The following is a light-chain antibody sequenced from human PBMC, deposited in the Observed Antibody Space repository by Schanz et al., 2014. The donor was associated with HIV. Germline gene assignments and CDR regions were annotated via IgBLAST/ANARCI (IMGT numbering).Light chain of an antibody. CDR1: QSIRTN. J-gene: IGKJ5*01. Sequence: EIVMTQSPATLSVSPGERATLSCRASQSIRTNLAWYQQKPGQAPRVLISGASTRATGIPARFSGSGSGTEFTLTIRSLQSEDFAVYYCQQYNIWPFTFGQGTRLEIK. CDR3: QQYNIWPFT. V-gene: IGKV3-15*01. CDR2: GAS.